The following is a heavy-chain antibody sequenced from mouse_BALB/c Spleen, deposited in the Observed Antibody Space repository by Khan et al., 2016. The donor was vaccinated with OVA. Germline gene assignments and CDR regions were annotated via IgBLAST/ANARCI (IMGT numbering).Heavy chain of an antibody. J-gene: IGHJ3*01. V-gene: IGHV2-2*01. CDR2: IRSGGST. CDR1: GFSLNTYG. D-gene: IGHD2-14*01. Sequence: QVRLQQSGPGLVQPSQSLSITCTVSGFSLNTYGIHWIRQSQGKGLEWLGVIRSGGSTDYNGAFISRLNITKDNSKSQVFFKMNSLQADDTAIYYCARNSYMYDFTYGGQGTLVTVSA. CDR3: ARNSYMYDFTY.